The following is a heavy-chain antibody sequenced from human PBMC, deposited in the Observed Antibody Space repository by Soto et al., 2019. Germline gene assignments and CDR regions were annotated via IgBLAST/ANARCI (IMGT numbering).Heavy chain of an antibody. CDR1: GGTFSSYA. J-gene: IGHJ5*02. CDR3: ARVNDYPLNWFDP. Sequence: SVKVSCKASGGTFSSYAISWVRQAPGQGLEWMGGTIPIFGTANYAQKFQGRVTITADESTSTAYMELSSLRSEDTAVYYCARVNDYPLNWFDPWGQGTLVTVSS. CDR2: TIPIFGTA. V-gene: IGHV1-69*13. D-gene: IGHD4-17*01.